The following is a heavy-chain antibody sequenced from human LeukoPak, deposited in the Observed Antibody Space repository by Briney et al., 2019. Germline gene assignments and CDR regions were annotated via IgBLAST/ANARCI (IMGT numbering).Heavy chain of an antibody. Sequence: SEALSLTCTVSGGSISSGSYYWSWIRQPAGKGLEWIGRIYASGSANYNPSLKSRVTISVDTSKNQFSLKLSSVTAADTAVYYCARIGVVVMVDNWFDPWGQGTLVTVSS. CDR2: IYASGSA. CDR3: ARIGVVVMVDNWFDP. J-gene: IGHJ5*02. V-gene: IGHV4-61*02. D-gene: IGHD2-8*01. CDR1: GGSISSGSYY.